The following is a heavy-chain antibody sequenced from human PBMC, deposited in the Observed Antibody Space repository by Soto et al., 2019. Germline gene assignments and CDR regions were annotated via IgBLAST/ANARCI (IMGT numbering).Heavy chain of an antibody. Sequence: GGSLRLSCAASGFTFSSYAMHWVRQAPGKGLEWVAVISYDGSNKYYADSVKGRFTISRDNSKNTLYLQMNSLRAEDTAVYYCASSQPYSSSWYVDYWGQGTLVTVSS. V-gene: IGHV3-30-3*01. CDR3: ASSQPYSSSWYVDY. CDR2: ISYDGSNK. CDR1: GFTFSSYA. J-gene: IGHJ4*02. D-gene: IGHD6-13*01.